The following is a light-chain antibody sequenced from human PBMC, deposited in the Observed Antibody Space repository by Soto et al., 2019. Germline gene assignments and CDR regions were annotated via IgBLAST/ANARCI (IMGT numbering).Light chain of an antibody. CDR3: QQYASSPLT. CDR2: GAS. J-gene: IGKJ4*01. V-gene: IGKV3-20*01. Sequence: EIVLTQSPGTLSLSPGERASLSCRASQSVAKNYLAWYQQKPGQALRLLISGASSRATGIPDRFSGSGSGSDFTLTVSRLEAEDFAVYFCQQYASSPLTFGGGTRVVIK. CDR1: QSVAKNY.